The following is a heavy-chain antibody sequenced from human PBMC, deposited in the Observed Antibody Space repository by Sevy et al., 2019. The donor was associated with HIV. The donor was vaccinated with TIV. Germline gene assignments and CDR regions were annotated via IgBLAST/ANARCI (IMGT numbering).Heavy chain of an antibody. D-gene: IGHD3-10*02. Sequence: GGSLRLSCSALGFNFQTFGMPWIRQAPGKGPEWLAVISSDGINHNYAASVKGRFTIYRDNSKSLLSLQMNSLTPNDTAVYFCTKESLRGTYIRSDFDHWGQGTLVTVSS. CDR2: ISSDGINH. CDR3: TKESLRGTYIRSDFDH. J-gene: IGHJ4*02. V-gene: IGHV3-30*18. CDR1: GFNFQTFG.